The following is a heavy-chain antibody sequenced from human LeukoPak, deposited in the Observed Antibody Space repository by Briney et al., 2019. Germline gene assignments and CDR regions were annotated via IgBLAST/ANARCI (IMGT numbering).Heavy chain of an antibody. V-gene: IGHV3-30-3*01. CDR3: ASFTVAGRRGRNNWFDP. D-gene: IGHD6-19*01. CDR2: ISYDGSNK. J-gene: IGHJ5*02. Sequence: AGRSLRLSCAASGFTFSSYAMHWVRQAPGKGLEWVAVISYDGSNKYYADSVKGRFTISRDNSKNTLYLQMNSLRAEDTAVYYCASFTVAGRRGRNNWFDPWGQGTLVTVSS. CDR1: GFTFSSYA.